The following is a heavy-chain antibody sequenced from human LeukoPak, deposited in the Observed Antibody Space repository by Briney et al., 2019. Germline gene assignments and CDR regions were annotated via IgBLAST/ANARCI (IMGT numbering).Heavy chain of an antibody. CDR1: GGSISSSSYY. CDR3: ARHRSRKNHIVVVVAASTSGAYDY. Sequence: SETLSLTCSVSGGSISSSSYYWGWIRQPPGKGLEWIGSIYYSGSTYYNPSLKSRVTISVDTSKNQFSLKLSSVTAADTAVYYCARHRSRKNHIVVVVAASTSGAYDYWGQGTLVTVSS. CDR2: IYYSGST. J-gene: IGHJ4*02. D-gene: IGHD2-15*01. V-gene: IGHV4-39*01.